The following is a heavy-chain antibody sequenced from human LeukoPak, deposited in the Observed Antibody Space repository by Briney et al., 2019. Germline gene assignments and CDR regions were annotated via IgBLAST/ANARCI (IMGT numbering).Heavy chain of an antibody. D-gene: IGHD3/OR15-3a*01. CDR1: GYSISSGYY. J-gene: IGHJ6*03. CDR3: VRTDVWAMDV. Sequence: SETLSLTCTVSGYSISSGYYWSWIRQPAGKGLEWIGRIYTSGSTNYNPSLKSRVTISVDTSKNQFSLKLSSVTAADTAVYYCVRTDVWAMDVWGKGTTVTVSS. V-gene: IGHV4-61*02. CDR2: IYTSGST.